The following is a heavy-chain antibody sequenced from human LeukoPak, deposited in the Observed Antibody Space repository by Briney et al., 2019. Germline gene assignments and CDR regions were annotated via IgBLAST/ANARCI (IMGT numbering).Heavy chain of an antibody. V-gene: IGHV3-23*01. CDR3: AKVSLIS. J-gene: IGHJ4*02. CDR2: ISGSGGST. Sequence: PGGYLRLSCAASGFTFDDYAMTWVRQAPGEGLGWVSAISGSGGSTYYADSVKGRFTISRDNSKNTLYLQMSSLGAEDTAVYYCAKVSLISWGQGTLVTVSS. CDR1: GFTFDDYA. D-gene: IGHD3-10*01.